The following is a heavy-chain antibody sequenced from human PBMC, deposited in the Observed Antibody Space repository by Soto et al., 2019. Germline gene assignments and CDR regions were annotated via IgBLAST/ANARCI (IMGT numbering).Heavy chain of an antibody. V-gene: IGHV4-30-2*01. D-gene: IGHD5-12*01. CDR3: ARVTATINYYFDY. J-gene: IGHJ4*02. Sequence: PSETLSLTTAVSGGSISSGGYSWSWIRQPPGKGLEWIGYIYHSGSTYYNPSLKSRVTISVDRSKNQFSLKLSSVTAADTAVYYCARVTATINYYFDYWGQGTLVTVSS. CDR1: GGSISSGGYS. CDR2: IYHSGST.